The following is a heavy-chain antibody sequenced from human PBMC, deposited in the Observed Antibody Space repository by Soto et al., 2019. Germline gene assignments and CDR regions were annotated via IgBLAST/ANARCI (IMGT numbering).Heavy chain of an antibody. J-gene: IGHJ6*01. Sequence: QVQLVESGGGVVQPGWSLRLSCAASGFTFSDYGMHWVRQAPGEGLQWVAVIWFDGSNEHYADSVKGRFTISRDNSKNTLYLQMYSLRAGDTAVYYCARGSRYCSSTSGSYGMDVW. CDR1: GFTFSDYG. V-gene: IGHV3-33*01. D-gene: IGHD2-15*01. CDR2: IWFDGSNE. CDR3: ARGSRYCSSTSGSYGMDV.